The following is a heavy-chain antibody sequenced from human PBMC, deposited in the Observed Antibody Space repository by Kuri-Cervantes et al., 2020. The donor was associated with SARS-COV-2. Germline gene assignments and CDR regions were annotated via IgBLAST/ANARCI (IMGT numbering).Heavy chain of an antibody. V-gene: IGHV4-30-4*08. J-gene: IGHJ4*02. CDR3: AREGFLEWFPNFDY. D-gene: IGHD3-3*01. Sequence: LRLSCTVSGGSISSGDYYWSWIRQPPGKGLEWIGYIYYSGSTYYNPSLKSRVTISVDTSKNQFSLKLSSVTAADTAVYYCAREGFLEWFPNFDYWGQGTLVTVSS. CDR2: IYYSGST. CDR1: GGSISSGDYY.